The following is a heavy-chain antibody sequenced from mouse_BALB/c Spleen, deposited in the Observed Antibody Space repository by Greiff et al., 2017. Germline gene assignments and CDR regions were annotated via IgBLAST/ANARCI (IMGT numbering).Heavy chain of an antibody. D-gene: IGHD2-12*01. CDR3: GSGRRGAWFAY. CDR2: INPYNGDT. V-gene: IGHV1-37*01. Sequence: EVKLMESGPELVKPGASVKISCKASGYSFTGYFMNWVKQSHGKSLEWIGRINPYNGDTFYNQKFKGKATLTVDKSSSTAHMELLSLTSEDSAVYYCGSGRRGAWFAYWGQGTLVTVSA. CDR1: GYSFTGYF. J-gene: IGHJ3*01.